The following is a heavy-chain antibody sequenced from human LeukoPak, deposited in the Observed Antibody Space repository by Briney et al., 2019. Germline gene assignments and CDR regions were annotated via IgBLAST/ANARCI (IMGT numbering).Heavy chain of an antibody. CDR1: GYTFNSYA. CDR2: INTNTGTP. Sequence: ASVKVSCKASGYTFNSYALDWVRQAPGQGLEWMGWINTNTGTPTYAQGFTGRFVFSLDTSVSTAYLEISSLKAEDTAVYYCAKGGVPFYYGSGSYCPAWGQGTLVTVSS. CDR3: AKGGVPFYYGSGSYCPA. J-gene: IGHJ5*02. V-gene: IGHV7-4-1*02. D-gene: IGHD3-10*01.